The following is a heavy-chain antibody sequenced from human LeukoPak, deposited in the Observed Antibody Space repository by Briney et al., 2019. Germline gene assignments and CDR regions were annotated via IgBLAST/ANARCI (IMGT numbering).Heavy chain of an antibody. V-gene: IGHV3-9*01. CDR3: AKDLSADSGRIDY. CDR1: GFTFDDYA. J-gene: IGHJ4*02. D-gene: IGHD6-19*01. Sequence: GRYLRLSCAASGFTFDDYAMHWVRQAPGKGLEWVSGISWNSGSIGYADSVKGRFTISRDNAKNSLYLQMNSLRAEDTALYYCAKDLSADSGRIDYWGQGTLVTVSS. CDR2: ISWNSGSI.